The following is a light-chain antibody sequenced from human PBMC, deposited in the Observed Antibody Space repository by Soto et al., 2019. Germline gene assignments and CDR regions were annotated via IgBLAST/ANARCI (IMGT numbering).Light chain of an antibody. V-gene: IGKV1-9*01. CDR3: QQINSYPWT. Sequence: IQLTQSPFSLSASVGDRVTITCRASQGISSYLAWYQQKPGKAPKLLIYAASTLHSGAPSRFSGSGSGTDFTLTISSLQPEDFATYYCQQINSYPWTFGQGTKVDIK. CDR1: QGISSY. CDR2: AAS. J-gene: IGKJ1*01.